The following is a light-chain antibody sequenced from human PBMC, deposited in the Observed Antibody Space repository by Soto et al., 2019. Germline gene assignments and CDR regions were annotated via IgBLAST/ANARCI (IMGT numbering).Light chain of an antibody. CDR1: QSVSSSY. CDR2: GAS. CDR3: QHRKNRPFS. J-gene: IGKJ3*01. Sequence: EIVLTQSPGTLSLSPGERATLSCRASQSVSSSYLAWYQQKPGEAPRLLIYGASTRATGIPARFSGSGSGTEFTLTISSLEPEDFAVYYCQHRKNRPFSFGPGTKVDIK. V-gene: IGKV3D-20*02.